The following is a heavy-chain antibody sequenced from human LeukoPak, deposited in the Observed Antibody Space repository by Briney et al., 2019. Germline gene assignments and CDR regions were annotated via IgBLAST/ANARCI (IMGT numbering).Heavy chain of an antibody. CDR2: IYTSGST. V-gene: IGHV4-4*07. Sequence: SETLSLTCTVSGSSISSYYWSWIRQPAGKGLEWIGRIYTSGSTNYNPSLKSRVTMSVDTSKNQFSLKLSSVTAADTAVYYCAREEVITMIVVDRGGWFDPWGQGTLVTVSS. CDR1: GSSISSYY. J-gene: IGHJ5*02. D-gene: IGHD3-22*01. CDR3: AREEVITMIVVDRGGWFDP.